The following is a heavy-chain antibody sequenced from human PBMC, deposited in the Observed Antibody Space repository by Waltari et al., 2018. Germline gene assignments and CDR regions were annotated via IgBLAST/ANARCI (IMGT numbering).Heavy chain of an antibody. Sequence: QVQLQQWGAGLLKPSETLSLTCAVYGGSFSGYYWSWIRQPPGKGLEWIGEINHSGSTNYNPSLKSRVTISVDTSKNQFSLKLSSVTAADTAVYYCARGTSARNITIFGVVIGRPSSYGMDVWGQGTTVTVSS. CDR3: ARGTSARNITIFGVVIGRPSSYGMDV. CDR1: GGSFSGYY. V-gene: IGHV4-34*01. J-gene: IGHJ6*02. D-gene: IGHD3-3*01. CDR2: INHSGST.